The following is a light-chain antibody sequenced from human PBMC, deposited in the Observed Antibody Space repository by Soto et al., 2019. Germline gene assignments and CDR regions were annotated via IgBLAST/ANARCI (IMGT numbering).Light chain of an antibody. CDR1: QSISSW. CDR3: QQYNSYQLS. Sequence: DIQMTHSPSTLSASVGDRVTITCRARQSISSWLAWYQQKPGKAPNLLIYDASSLESGVPSRFSGSGSGEEWSLTVSSLQPDDFAAYHCQQYNSYQLSVGQGTKVDIK. J-gene: IGKJ1*01. CDR2: DAS. V-gene: IGKV1-5*01.